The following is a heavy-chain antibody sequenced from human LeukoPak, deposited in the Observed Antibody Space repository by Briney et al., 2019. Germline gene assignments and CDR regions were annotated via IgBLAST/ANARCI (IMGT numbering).Heavy chain of an antibody. Sequence: PSVTLSLTHTVSGGSLRSYYWRWIRQPPGKGLAGIGYIYYSGSTNYNPSLKSRVTISLDTSKNQISLKLSSVTAADTAVYYCARHSSSWPNDAFDIWGQGTMVTVSS. CDR1: GGSLRSYY. V-gene: IGHV4-59*07. J-gene: IGHJ3*02. CDR3: ARHSSSWPNDAFDI. CDR2: IYYSGST. D-gene: IGHD6-13*01.